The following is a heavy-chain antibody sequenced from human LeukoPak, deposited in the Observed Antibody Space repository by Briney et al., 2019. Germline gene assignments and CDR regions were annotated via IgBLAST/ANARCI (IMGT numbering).Heavy chain of an antibody. Sequence: SVKVSCKASGCTFISYAISWVRQAPGQGLEWMGGIIPIFGTANYAQKFQGRVTITAGESPSTAYMELSSLRSEDTAVYYCARVRYGDYYYGMDVWGQGTTVTVSS. CDR3: ARVRYGDYYYGMDV. D-gene: IGHD4-17*01. CDR1: GCTFISYA. V-gene: IGHV1-69*13. J-gene: IGHJ6*02. CDR2: IIPIFGTA.